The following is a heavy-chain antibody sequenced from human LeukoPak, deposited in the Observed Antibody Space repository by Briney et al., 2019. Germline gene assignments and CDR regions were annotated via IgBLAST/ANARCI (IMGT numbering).Heavy chain of an antibody. J-gene: IGHJ6*02. CDR3: ARQGGGNRNGMDV. CDR1: GGSISSYY. CDR2: IYYSGST. V-gene: IGHV4-59*08. D-gene: IGHD4-23*01. Sequence: PSETLSLTCTVSGGSISSYYWTWIRQPPGKGLEWIGYIYYSGSTNYNPSLKSRVTISVDTSKNQFSLKLSSVTAADTAVYYCARQGGGNRNGMDVWGQGTTVTVSS.